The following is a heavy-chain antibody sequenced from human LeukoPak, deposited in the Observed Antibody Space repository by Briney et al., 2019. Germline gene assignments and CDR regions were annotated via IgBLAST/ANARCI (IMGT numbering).Heavy chain of an antibody. V-gene: IGHV3-15*01. CDR1: GFTFSNAW. D-gene: IGHD6-25*01. J-gene: IGHJ4*02. CDR2: VKSKRDGGTV. CDR3: TTVGSAWNFDY. Sequence: GGSLRLSCAASGFTFSNAWMTWVRQAPGKGLEWVARVKSKRDGGTVDYAAPVKGRFTISRDDSKDTLYPQMNSLEIEDAAVYYCTTVGSAWNFDYWGQGTPVTVSS.